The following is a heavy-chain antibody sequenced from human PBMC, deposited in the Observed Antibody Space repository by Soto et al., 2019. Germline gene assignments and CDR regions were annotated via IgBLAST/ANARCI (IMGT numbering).Heavy chain of an antibody. D-gene: IGHD3-9*01. CDR1: GFTFSSYA. V-gene: IGHV3-23*01. CDR3: AKGLTGYNFDY. Sequence: EVHLLESGGGLVQPGGSLRLSCAASGFTFSSYAMTWVPQVPGKGLGWVSAISSSGGSTYYADSVKGRFTISRDNSKNTLSLQMNSLRAEDTAVYYCAKGLTGYNFDYWGQGILVTVSS. CDR2: ISSSGGST. J-gene: IGHJ4*02.